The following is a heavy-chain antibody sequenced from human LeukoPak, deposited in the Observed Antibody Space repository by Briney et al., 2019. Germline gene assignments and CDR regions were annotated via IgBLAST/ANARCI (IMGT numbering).Heavy chain of an antibody. D-gene: IGHD3-10*01. J-gene: IGHJ4*02. CDR3: ARGSYYWGY. V-gene: IGHV3-49*04. CDR1: GYTFGDYG. CDR2: IRRKVDGATT. Sequence: GESLRLSCTVSGYTFGDYGLAWVRQAPGKSLEWVGFIRRKVDGATTEYAASVKGRFTISRDDSKRIAYLQMNSLRTEDTAVYYCARGSYYWGYWGQGTLVTVSS.